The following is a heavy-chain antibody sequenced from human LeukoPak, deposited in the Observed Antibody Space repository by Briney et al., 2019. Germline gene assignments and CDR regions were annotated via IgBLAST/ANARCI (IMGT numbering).Heavy chain of an antibody. V-gene: IGHV5-51*01. CDR1: GYSFTTHW. Sequence: GESLKISCRGSGYSFTTHWIGWVRPMPGKGLEWMVINQPGDSYIEYSPSFQGHVTISVDKSINTAYLQWSSLKASDSAFYYCAAGGGYWGQGTLVTVSS. CDR3: AAGGGY. CDR2: NQPGDSYI. J-gene: IGHJ4*02. D-gene: IGHD3-16*01.